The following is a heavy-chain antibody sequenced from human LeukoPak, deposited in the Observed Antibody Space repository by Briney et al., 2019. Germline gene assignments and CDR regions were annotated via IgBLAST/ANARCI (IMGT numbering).Heavy chain of an antibody. V-gene: IGHV1-69*13. D-gene: IGHD2-15*01. Sequence: SVKVSCKASGGTFSSYAISWVRQAPGQGLEWMGGIIPIFGTANYAQKFQGRVTITADESTSTAYMELSSLRSEDTAVYYCARDALAATPFSGFDPWGQGTLVTVSS. CDR2: IIPIFGTA. CDR3: ARDALAATPFSGFDP. J-gene: IGHJ5*02. CDR1: GGTFSSYA.